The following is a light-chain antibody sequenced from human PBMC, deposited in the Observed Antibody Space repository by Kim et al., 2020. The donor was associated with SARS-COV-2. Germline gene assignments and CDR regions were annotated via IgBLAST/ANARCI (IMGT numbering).Light chain of an antibody. Sequence: QSALTQPLSVSGSPGQSVTISCTGTSSDVGGYDRVSWYQQPPDTAPKLMIYEVSNRPSGVPDRFSGSKSGNTASLTISGLQAEDEADYYCSSYTSSSTLVFGGGTQLTVL. CDR1: SSDVGGYDR. J-gene: IGLJ2*01. CDR2: EVS. CDR3: SSYTSSSTLV. V-gene: IGLV2-18*02.